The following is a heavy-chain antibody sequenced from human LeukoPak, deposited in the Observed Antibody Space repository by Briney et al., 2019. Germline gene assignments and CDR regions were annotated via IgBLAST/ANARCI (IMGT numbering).Heavy chain of an antibody. CDR3: ARPFTPVAVAGAFDI. Sequence: SETLSLTCTVSGGSISSSSYYWGWIRQPPGKGLEWIGSIYYSGSTYYNPSLKSRVTISVDTSKNQFSLKLSSVTAADTAVYYCARPFTPVAVAGAFDIWDQGTMVTVSS. CDR2: IYYSGST. CDR1: GGSISSSSYY. J-gene: IGHJ3*02. D-gene: IGHD6-19*01. V-gene: IGHV4-39*01.